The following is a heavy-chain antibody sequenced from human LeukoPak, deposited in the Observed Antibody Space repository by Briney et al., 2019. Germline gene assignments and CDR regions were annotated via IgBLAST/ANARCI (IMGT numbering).Heavy chain of an antibody. D-gene: IGHD1-26*01. Sequence: SETLSLTCTVSGYSISSGYYWGWIRQPPGKGLEWIGSIYHSGSTYYNPSLKSRVTISVDTSKNQFSLKLCSVTAADTAVYYCARGELYNWFDPWGQGTLVTVSS. CDR1: GYSISSGYY. CDR2: IYHSGST. CDR3: ARGELYNWFDP. J-gene: IGHJ5*02. V-gene: IGHV4-38-2*02.